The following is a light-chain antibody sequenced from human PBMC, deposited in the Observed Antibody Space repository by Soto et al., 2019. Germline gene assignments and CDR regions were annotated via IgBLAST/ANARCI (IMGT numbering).Light chain of an antibody. CDR1: ETVSTN. Sequence: IVMTQSPVTLSVSPGERVTLSCRASETVSTNLAWFQQKPGQTPRLPIFGASTRATGIPTRFTGSGSETEFALIIHSLQSEHLAPYYREPYYNWPAYTFGQGNKLEI. CDR2: GAS. V-gene: IGKV3-15*01. J-gene: IGKJ2*01. CDR3: EPYYNWPAYT.